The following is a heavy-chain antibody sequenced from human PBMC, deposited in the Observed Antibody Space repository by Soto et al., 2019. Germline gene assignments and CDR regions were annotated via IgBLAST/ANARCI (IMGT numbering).Heavy chain of an antibody. J-gene: IGHJ5*02. D-gene: IGHD6-19*01. CDR2: IIPIFGTA. V-gene: IGHV1-69*13. CDR1: GGTFSSYA. Sequence: GASVKVSCKASGGTFSSYAISWVRQAPGQGLEWMGGIIPIFGTANYAQKFQGRVTITADESTSTAYMELSSLRSEDTAVYYCARDQQAVAGLNWFDPWGQGTLVTVSS. CDR3: ARDQQAVAGLNWFDP.